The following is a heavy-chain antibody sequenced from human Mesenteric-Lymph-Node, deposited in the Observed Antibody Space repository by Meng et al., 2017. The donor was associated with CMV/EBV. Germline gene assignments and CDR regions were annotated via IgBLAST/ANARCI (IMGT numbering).Heavy chain of an antibody. CDR3: ARDLGAVVVPAARGIDY. J-gene: IGHJ4*02. D-gene: IGHD2-2*01. Sequence: GESLKISCAASGFTFSSYWMHWVRQAPGKGLVWVSRINSDGRSTSYADSVKGRFTISRDNAKNTLYLQMNSLRAEDTAVYYCARDLGAVVVPAARGIDYWGQGTLVTVSS. V-gene: IGHV3-74*01. CDR1: GFTFSSYW. CDR2: INSDGRST.